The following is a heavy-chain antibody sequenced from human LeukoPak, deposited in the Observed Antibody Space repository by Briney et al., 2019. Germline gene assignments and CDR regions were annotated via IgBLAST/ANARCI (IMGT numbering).Heavy chain of an antibody. V-gene: IGHV3-7*01. CDR1: GFTFSSYW. Sequence: GGSLRLSCAASGFTFSSYWMSWVRQAPGKGLEWVANIRQDGSEKYYVDSVKGRFTISRDNAKNTLYLQMNSLRADDTAVYYCARDTIAAPGDFDYWGQGTLVTVSS. CDR2: IRQDGSEK. CDR3: ARDTIAAPGDFDY. D-gene: IGHD6-13*01. J-gene: IGHJ4*02.